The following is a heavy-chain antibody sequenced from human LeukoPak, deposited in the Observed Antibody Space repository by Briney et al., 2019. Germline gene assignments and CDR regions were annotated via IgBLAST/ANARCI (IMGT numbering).Heavy chain of an antibody. J-gene: IGHJ6*02. V-gene: IGHV3-15*07. CDR2: IKSKTDGGTT. CDR1: GFTFSNAW. Sequence: GGSLRLSCAASGFTFSNAWMNWVRQAPGKGLEWVGRIKSKTDGGTTDYAAPVKGRFTISRDDSKNTLYLQMNSLKTEDTAVYYCTTEDQRYDFWSSYYYYGMDVWGQGTTVTVSS. D-gene: IGHD3-3*01. CDR3: TTEDQRYDFWSSYYYYGMDV.